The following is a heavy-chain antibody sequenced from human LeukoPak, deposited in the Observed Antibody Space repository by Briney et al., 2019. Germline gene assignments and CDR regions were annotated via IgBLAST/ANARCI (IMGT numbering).Heavy chain of an antibody. CDR1: GFTFSSHW. D-gene: IGHD3-10*01. J-gene: IGHJ4*02. V-gene: IGHV3-7*01. CDR3: ARGPPYGSRSDYFDY. CDR2: IKKDVGEK. Sequence: PGGSLRLSCAASGFTFSSHWMTWIRQAPGKGLEWVASIKKDVGEKFYVDSVKGRFTISRDSAKNSLYLHMNSLRVEDTAVYYCARGPPYGSRSDYFDYWGQGTLVTVPS.